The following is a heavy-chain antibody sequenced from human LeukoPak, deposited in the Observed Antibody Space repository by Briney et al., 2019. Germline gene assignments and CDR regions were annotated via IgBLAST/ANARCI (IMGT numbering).Heavy chain of an antibody. CDR2: INHSGST. V-gene: IGHV4-34*01. CDR3: AREGLKSIAARPYYFDY. CDR1: GFAFSTYE. J-gene: IGHJ4*02. Sequence: GSLRLSCAASGFAFSTYEMNWVRQAPGKGLEWIGKINHSGSTNYNPASKSRVTIAVDTSKNQFSLELSSVTAADTAVYYCAREGLKSIAARPYYFDYWGQGTLVTVSS. D-gene: IGHD6-6*01.